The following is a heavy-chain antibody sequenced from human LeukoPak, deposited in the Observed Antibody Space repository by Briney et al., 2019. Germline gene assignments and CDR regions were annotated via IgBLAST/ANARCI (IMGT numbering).Heavy chain of an antibody. V-gene: IGHV4-30-2*01. CDR1: GGSISSGGYY. D-gene: IGHD1-1*01. J-gene: IGHJ4*02. Sequence: SETLSLTCTVSGGSISSGGYYWSWIRQPPGKGLEWIGYIYHSGSTYYNPSLKSRVTISVDRSKNQFSLKLSSVTAAGTAVYYCARVLEGPFDYWGQGTLVTVSS. CDR2: IYHSGST. CDR3: ARVLEGPFDY.